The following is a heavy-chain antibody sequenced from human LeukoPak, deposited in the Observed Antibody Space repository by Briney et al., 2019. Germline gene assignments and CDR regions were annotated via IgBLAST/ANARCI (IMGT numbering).Heavy chain of an antibody. CDR3: AKDKAGTIVWYGRWAIGLFDY. CDR1: GFNFDAYA. J-gene: IGHJ4*02. D-gene: IGHD6-13*01. Sequence: GGSLRLSCAASGFNFDAYAMHWVRQAPGKGLQWISFITAYGGSTYYADSVKGRFTISRDNSKNSLYLQMNSLTTEDTDFYYCAKDKAGTIVWYGRWAIGLFDYWGQGTLLTVSS. CDR2: ITAYGGST. V-gene: IGHV3-43*02.